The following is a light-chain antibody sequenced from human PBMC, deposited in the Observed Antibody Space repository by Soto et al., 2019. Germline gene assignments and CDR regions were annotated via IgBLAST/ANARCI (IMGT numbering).Light chain of an antibody. CDR2: KAS. Sequence: IRMTQSPSSLSASTGYRVTITCLASQTISSWLAWYQQKQGKAPKLLIYKASTLKSGVPSRFSGSGSGTEFTLTIRSLQPDDFATYYCQHYNSYSEAFGQGTKVDI. CDR1: QTISSW. J-gene: IGKJ1*01. V-gene: IGKV1-5*03. CDR3: QHYNSYSEA.